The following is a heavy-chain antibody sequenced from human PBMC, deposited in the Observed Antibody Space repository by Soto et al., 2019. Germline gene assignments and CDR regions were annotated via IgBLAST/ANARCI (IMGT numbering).Heavy chain of an antibody. Sequence: QVQLVQSGAEVKKPGSSVKVSCKASGGTFSSYAISWVRQAPGQGLEWMGGTIPIFGTANYAQKFQGRVTITADESTSTAYMELSSLRSEDTAVYYCAREGGSGSYRGYYFDYWGQGTLVTVSS. CDR1: GGTFSSYA. D-gene: IGHD3-10*01. V-gene: IGHV1-69*01. CDR2: TIPIFGTA. J-gene: IGHJ4*02. CDR3: AREGGSGSYRGYYFDY.